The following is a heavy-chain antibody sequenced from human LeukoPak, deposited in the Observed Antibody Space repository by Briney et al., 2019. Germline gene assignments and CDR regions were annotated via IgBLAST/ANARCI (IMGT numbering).Heavy chain of an antibody. Sequence: QPWGSLSLTCAASGFTFSDYEVNWVRQAPGKGLEWVSYISSSGSTIYYADSVKGRFTISRGNAKNSLYLQMYSLRAEDTAVYYCAREKMEYYNFWSGYYYFGYWGQGTLVTVSS. D-gene: IGHD3-3*01. J-gene: IGHJ4*02. V-gene: IGHV3-48*03. CDR1: GFTFSDYE. CDR2: ISSSGSTI. CDR3: AREKMEYYNFWSGYYYFGY.